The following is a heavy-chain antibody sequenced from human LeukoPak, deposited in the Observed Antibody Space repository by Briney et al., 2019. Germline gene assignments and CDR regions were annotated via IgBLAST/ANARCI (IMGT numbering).Heavy chain of an antibody. CDR1: GGTFSSYA. CDR3: ARDGYYDSSGYYYVAWFDP. Sequence: GASVKVSCKASGGTFSSYAISWVRQAPGQGLEWMGGIIPIFGTANYAQKFQGRVTITADKSTSTAYMELSSLRSEDTAVYYCARDGYYDSSGYYYVAWFDPWGQGTLVTVSS. J-gene: IGHJ5*02. D-gene: IGHD3-22*01. CDR2: IIPIFGTA. V-gene: IGHV1-69*06.